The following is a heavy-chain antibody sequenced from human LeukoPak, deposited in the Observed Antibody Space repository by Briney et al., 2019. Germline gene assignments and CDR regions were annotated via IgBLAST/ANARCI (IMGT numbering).Heavy chain of an antibody. V-gene: IGHV3-66*01. CDR3: ARDWVQYDLPRYSDC. D-gene: IGHD2-8*01. CDR2: LYSGGGT. Sequence: GGSLRLSCAASGFTVSSNYMSWVCQAPGKGLEGVSGLYSGGGTYYADSVKGRFDISRDNSKNTLYLQMNSLRAEDTAVYYCARDWVQYDLPRYSDCWGQGALVTVSS. J-gene: IGHJ4*02. CDR1: GFTVSSNY.